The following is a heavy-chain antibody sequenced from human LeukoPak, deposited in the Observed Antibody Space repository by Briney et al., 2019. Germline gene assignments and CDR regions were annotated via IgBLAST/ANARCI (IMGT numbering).Heavy chain of an antibody. Sequence: GGSLRLSCAASGFTFSSHWMSWVRQAPGKGLEWVANIKQDGSEKYYVDSVKGQFTISRDNAKNSLYLQMNSLRAEDTAVYYCARFPPMNYYYMDVWGKGTTVTVSS. J-gene: IGHJ6*03. CDR3: ARFPPMNYYYMDV. CDR2: IKQDGSEK. CDR1: GFTFSSHW. V-gene: IGHV3-7*01.